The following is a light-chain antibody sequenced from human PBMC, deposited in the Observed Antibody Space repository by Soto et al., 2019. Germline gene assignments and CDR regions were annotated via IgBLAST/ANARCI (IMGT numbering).Light chain of an antibody. CDR3: QQYNNWPPWT. J-gene: IGKJ1*01. Sequence: EIVMTQSPATLSVSPGERATLSCRASQSVSSNLAWYQQKPGQAPRLLIYGASTRATGIPARFRGSGSGTEFTLTISSLQSEGFAVYYCQQYNNWPPWTFGQGTKVEIK. CDR2: GAS. V-gene: IGKV3-15*01. CDR1: QSVSSN.